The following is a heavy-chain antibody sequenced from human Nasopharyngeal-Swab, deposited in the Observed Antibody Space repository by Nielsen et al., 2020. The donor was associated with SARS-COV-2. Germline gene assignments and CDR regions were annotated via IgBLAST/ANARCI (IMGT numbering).Heavy chain of an antibody. Sequence: SETLSLTCAVYGGSFSGYYWSWIRQSPGKGLEWIGEINHSGSINYNLSLKSRVTISVETSKNQFSLNLSSVTAADTAVYYCARGRGITVTTPSPVFDYWGQGTLVTVSS. CDR1: GGSFSGYY. D-gene: IGHD1-20*01. CDR3: ARGRGITVTTPSPVFDY. V-gene: IGHV4-34*01. CDR2: INHSGSI. J-gene: IGHJ4*02.